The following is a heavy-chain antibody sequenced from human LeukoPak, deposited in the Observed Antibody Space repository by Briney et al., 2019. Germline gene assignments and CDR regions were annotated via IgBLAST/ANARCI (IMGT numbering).Heavy chain of an antibody. CDR3: ARDCSSTSCYTTAFDI. Sequence: PSETLSLTCTVSGGSISSGGYYWSWIRQPPGKGLEWIGYIYHSGSTYYNPSLKSRVTISVDRSKNQFSLKLSSVTAADTAVYYCARDCSSTSCYTTAFDIWGQGTMVTVSS. CDR1: GGSISSGGYY. CDR2: IYHSGST. V-gene: IGHV4-30-2*01. J-gene: IGHJ3*02. D-gene: IGHD2-2*02.